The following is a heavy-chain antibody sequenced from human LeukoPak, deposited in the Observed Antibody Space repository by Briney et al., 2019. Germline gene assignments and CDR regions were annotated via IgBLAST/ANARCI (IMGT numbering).Heavy chain of an antibody. V-gene: IGHV1-69*04. D-gene: IGHD6-13*01. CDR3: ARETILSAGQIDF. Sequence: SVKVSCKASGGTFINYGISWVRQAPGQGLEWMGRIIPILGRAKSAQKFQDRVTITADKSTSSAYMELNSLRSEDTAVYFCARETILSAGQIDFWGRGTLVTVSS. J-gene: IGHJ4*02. CDR1: GGTFINYG. CDR2: IIPILGRA.